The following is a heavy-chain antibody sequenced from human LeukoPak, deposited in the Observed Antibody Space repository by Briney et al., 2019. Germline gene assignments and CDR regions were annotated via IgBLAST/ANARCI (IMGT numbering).Heavy chain of an antibody. CDR2: IWYDGSNK. V-gene: IGHV3-33*01. D-gene: IGHD3-22*01. CDR1: GFTFSNYD. Sequence: GGSLRLSCAASGFTFSNYDMHWVRQAPGKGLEEVAVIWYDGSNKYYADSVKGRFTISRENSKNTLYLQMNSLRAEDTAVYYCARGDYYDSSGYSQYFQHWGQGTLVTVSS. J-gene: IGHJ1*01. CDR3: ARGDYYDSSGYSQYFQH.